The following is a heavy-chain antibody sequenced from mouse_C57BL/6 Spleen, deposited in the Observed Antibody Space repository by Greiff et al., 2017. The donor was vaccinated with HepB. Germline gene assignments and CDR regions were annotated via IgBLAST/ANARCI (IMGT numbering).Heavy chain of an antibody. CDR2: IRSKSNNYAT. D-gene: IGHD2-1*01. V-gene: IGHV10-1*01. J-gene: IGHJ4*01. CDR1: GFSFNTYA. CDR3: VRHHPFYYGNYGDAMDY. Sequence: EVKVVESGGGLVQPKGSLKLSCAASGFSFNTYAMNWVRQAPGKGLEWVARIRSKSNNYATYYADSVKDRFTISRDDSESMLYLQMNNLKTEDTAMYYCVRHHPFYYGNYGDAMDYWGQGTSVTVSS.